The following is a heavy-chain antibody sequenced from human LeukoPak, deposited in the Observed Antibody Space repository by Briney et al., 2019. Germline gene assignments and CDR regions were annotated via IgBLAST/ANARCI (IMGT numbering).Heavy chain of an antibody. CDR2: ISYDGSTK. CDR1: GFTFSSYA. D-gene: IGHD4-23*01. J-gene: IGHJ4*02. CDR3: ASGTTVVTPGYFDY. V-gene: IGHV3-30-3*02. Sequence: GGSLRLSCAASGFTFSSYAMHWVRQAPGKRLEWVAIISYDGSTKYYADSVKGRFTISRDNSKNTLYLQMNSLRAEDTAVYYCASGTTVVTPGYFDYWGQGTLVTVSS.